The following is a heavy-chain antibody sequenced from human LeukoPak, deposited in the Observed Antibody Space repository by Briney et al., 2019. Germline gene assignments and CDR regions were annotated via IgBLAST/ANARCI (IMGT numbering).Heavy chain of an antibody. V-gene: IGHV1-8*01. Sequence: VASVKVSCKASGYTFTSYDINWVRQATGQGLEWMGWMNPNSGNTGYAQKFQGRVTMTRNTSITTAYMELSSLRSEDTAVYYCATDGGYYGSSGYYCFDYWGQGTLVTVSS. CDR3: ATDGGYYGSSGYYCFDY. D-gene: IGHD3-22*01. J-gene: IGHJ4*02. CDR1: GYTFTSYD. CDR2: MNPNSGNT.